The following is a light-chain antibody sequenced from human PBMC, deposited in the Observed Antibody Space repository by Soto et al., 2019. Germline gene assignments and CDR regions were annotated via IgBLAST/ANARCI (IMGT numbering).Light chain of an antibody. Sequence: EILLTQSPATLSLSPGERATLSCRASQSVSSYLAWYQQKPGQAPRLLIYDASSRATGIPARFSGSGSGTDFTLTISSLEPEDFAVYYCQQRSNWPPETTFGQGTRLEIK. CDR1: QSVSSY. V-gene: IGKV3-11*01. CDR2: DAS. J-gene: IGKJ5*01. CDR3: QQRSNWPPETT.